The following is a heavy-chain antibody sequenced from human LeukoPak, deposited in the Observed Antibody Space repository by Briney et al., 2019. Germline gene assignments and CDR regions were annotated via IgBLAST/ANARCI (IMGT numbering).Heavy chain of an antibody. CDR3: ARQPYSSGWYRNPFDY. J-gene: IGHJ4*02. V-gene: IGHV4-59*08. CDR2: IYYSGST. CDR1: GGSISSYY. Sequence: PSETLSLTCTVSGGSISSYYWSWIRQPPGKGLEWIGYIYYSGSTNHNPSLKSRVTISVDTSKNQFSLKLSSVTAADTAVYYCARQPYSSGWYRNPFDYWGQGTLVTVSS. D-gene: IGHD6-19*01.